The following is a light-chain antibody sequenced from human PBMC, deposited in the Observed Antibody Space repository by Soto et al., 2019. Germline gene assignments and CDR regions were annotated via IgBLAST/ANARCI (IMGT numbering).Light chain of an antibody. J-gene: IGLJ2*01. V-gene: IGLV1-40*01. CDR2: ANI. Sequence: QSVLTQPPSVSGASGQRVTISCTGSRSNIGAGYDVHWYQQLPGTAPKLLIYANINRPSGVPDRFSGSKSGTSASLAITGLQAEDEADYYCQSYDNILTDSIFGGGTKLTVL. CDR1: RSNIGAGYD. CDR3: QSYDNILTDSI.